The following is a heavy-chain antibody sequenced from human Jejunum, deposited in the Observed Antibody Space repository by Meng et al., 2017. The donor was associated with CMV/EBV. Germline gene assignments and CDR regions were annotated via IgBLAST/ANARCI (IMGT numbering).Heavy chain of an antibody. V-gene: IGHV3-30*18. CDR2: IAYAGGIR. D-gene: IGHD3-3*01. J-gene: IGHJ6*02. CDR1: FSSFG. CDR3: AKSRGDFWSGYYHGMDV. Sequence: FSSFGMHWVRQAPGKGLEWVAFIAYAGGIRYHGDSVKGRFTISRDNSKNTLYLQMNTLRAEDTAVYYCAKSRGDFWSGYYHGMDVWGQGTTVTVSS.